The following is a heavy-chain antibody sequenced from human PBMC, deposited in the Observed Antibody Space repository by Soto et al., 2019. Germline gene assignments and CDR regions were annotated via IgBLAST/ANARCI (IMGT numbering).Heavy chain of an antibody. J-gene: IGHJ4*02. Sequence: EVQLLESGGGLIQPGGSLRLSCAASGFTFGDYAMSWVRQAPGKGLEWVSTIFGGGNNPFSANSVKGRFRISRDNSKNMLFLQMDSLTVEDTDVYYCAKQEGHPVNLYHFDRWGQGTLVIVSS. CDR2: IFGGGNNP. CDR3: AKQEGHPVNLYHFDR. V-gene: IGHV3-23*05. CDR1: GFTFGDYA.